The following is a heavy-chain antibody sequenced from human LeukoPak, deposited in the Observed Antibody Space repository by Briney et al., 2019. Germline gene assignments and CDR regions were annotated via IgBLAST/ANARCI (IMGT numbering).Heavy chain of an antibody. CDR2: ITWNRDNI. CDR3: AKDLSSAITSALVLDV. D-gene: IGHD3-22*01. CDR1: GFTFDDYA. J-gene: IGHJ6*02. V-gene: IGHV3-9*01. Sequence: GGSLRLSCTVSGFTFDDYAMHWVRHTPGKGLEWVAGITWNRDNIGYGDSVKGRFTISRDNVKNVLYLQMNSLRPEDTAFYCAKDLSSAITSALVLDVWGQGTTV.